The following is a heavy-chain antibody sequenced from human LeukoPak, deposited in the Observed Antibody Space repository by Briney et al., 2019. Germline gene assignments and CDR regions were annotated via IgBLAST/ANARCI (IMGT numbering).Heavy chain of an antibody. Sequence: SETLSLTCTVSGGSISSGGYYWSWIRQPPGTGLEWIGEINHSGSTNYNPSLKSRVTISVDTYKNQFSLKLSSVTAADTAVYYCALIGLDNSSGWYEGAYWGQGTLVTVSS. CDR2: INHSGST. V-gene: IGHV4-39*07. D-gene: IGHD6-19*01. CDR3: ALIGLDNSSGWYEGAY. CDR1: GGSISSGGYY. J-gene: IGHJ4*02.